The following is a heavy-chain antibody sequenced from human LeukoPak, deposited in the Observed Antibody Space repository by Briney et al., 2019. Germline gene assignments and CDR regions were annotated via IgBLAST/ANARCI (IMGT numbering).Heavy chain of an antibody. V-gene: IGHV4-34*01. J-gene: IGHJ5*02. CDR2: INHSGST. Sequence: PSETLSLTCAVYGGSFSGYYWSWIRQPPGKGLEWIGEINHSGSTNYNPSLTSPVTISVDTSKNQFSLKLSSVTAADTAVYYCARDIVVVPAASNWFDPWGQGTLVTVSS. D-gene: IGHD2-2*01. CDR1: GGSFSGYY. CDR3: ARDIVVVPAASNWFDP.